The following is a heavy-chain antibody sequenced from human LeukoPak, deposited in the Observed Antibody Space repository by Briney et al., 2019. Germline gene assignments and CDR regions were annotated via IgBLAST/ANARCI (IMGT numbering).Heavy chain of an antibody. D-gene: IGHD3-3*01. Sequence: GGSLRLSCAASGFTVSSNYMSWVRQAPWKGLEWVSGISWSSGIIGYADSVKGRFTISRDNAKNSLYLQMDSLRAEDTALYYCAKDTGRPTDAITMEDNAFDIWGQGTMVTVSS. V-gene: IGHV3-9*01. CDR2: ISWSSGII. CDR1: GFTVSSNY. CDR3: AKDTGRPTDAITMEDNAFDI. J-gene: IGHJ3*02.